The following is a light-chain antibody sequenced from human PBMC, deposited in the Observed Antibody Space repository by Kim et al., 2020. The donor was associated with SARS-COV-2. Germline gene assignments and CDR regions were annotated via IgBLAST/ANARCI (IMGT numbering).Light chain of an antibody. J-gene: IGLJ3*02. CDR2: RNN. CDR3: AAWDDSLSGWV. Sequence: GQRVNISCSGSSSNIGSNYVYWYQQFPGTAPKLLTYRNNQRPSGVPDRFSGSKSGASASLAIRGLRSEDEADYYCAAWDDSLSGWVFGGGTQLTVL. CDR1: SSNIGSNY. V-gene: IGLV1-47*01.